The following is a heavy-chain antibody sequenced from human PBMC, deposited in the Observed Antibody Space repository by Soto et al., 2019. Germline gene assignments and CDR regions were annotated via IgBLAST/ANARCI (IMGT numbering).Heavy chain of an antibody. J-gene: IGHJ6*02. CDR3: AKDTLRFLEWLSFEGMDV. D-gene: IGHD3-3*01. CDR2: ISYDGSNK. V-gene: IGHV3-30*18. Sequence: PXGSLRLSCAASGFTFSSYCMHWVRQAPGKGLEWVAVISYDGSNKYYADSVKGRFTISRDNSKNTLYLQMNSLRAEDTAVYYCAKDTLRFLEWLSFEGMDVWGQGATVTVSS. CDR1: GFTFSSYC.